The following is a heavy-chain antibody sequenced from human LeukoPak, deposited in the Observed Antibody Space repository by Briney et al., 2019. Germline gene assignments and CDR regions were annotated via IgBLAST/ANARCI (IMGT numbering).Heavy chain of an antibody. CDR1: GYTFTSYD. Sequence: GASVKVSCKASGYTFTSYDINWVRQAPGQGLEWMGRINPNSGGTNYAQKFQGRVTMTRDTSISTAYMELSRLRSDDTAVYYCARDRDYVWGSYRRNPFDYWGQGTLVTVSS. J-gene: IGHJ4*02. V-gene: IGHV1-2*06. CDR2: INPNSGGT. CDR3: ARDRDYVWGSYRRNPFDY. D-gene: IGHD3-16*02.